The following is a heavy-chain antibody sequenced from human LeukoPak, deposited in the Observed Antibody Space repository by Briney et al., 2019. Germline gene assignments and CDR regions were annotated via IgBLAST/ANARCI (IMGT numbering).Heavy chain of an antibody. D-gene: IGHD3-16*02. J-gene: IGHJ3*02. CDR3: ARDHHRITFGGVISGPDI. CDR1: GYTFTSYG. CDR2: ISNYNGNT. V-gene: IGHV1-18*01. Sequence: ASVKVSCKASGYTFTSYGINWVRQAPGQGLEWMGWISNYNGNTNYAQKFQGRVTMTRDMSTSTVYMELSSLRSEDTAVYYCARDHHRITFGGVISGPDIWGQGTMVTVSS.